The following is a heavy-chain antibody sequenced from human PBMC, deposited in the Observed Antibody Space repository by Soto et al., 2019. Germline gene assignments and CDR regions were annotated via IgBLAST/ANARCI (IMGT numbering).Heavy chain of an antibody. CDR1: GGSISNSLYY. CDR2: TYYSANT. J-gene: IGHJ5*02. D-gene: IGHD6-13*01. CDR3: ASRAAAGQYQYDL. V-gene: IGHV4-39*01. Sequence: QVQLQESGPGLVKPSETLSLTCTVSGGSISNSLYYWGWIRQPPGKGLERIGTTYYSANTSYNPSVSRRGTMPVDTSKNQFSLILSSVPAADTAVYFCASRAAAGQYQYDLWGQGTLVTVSS.